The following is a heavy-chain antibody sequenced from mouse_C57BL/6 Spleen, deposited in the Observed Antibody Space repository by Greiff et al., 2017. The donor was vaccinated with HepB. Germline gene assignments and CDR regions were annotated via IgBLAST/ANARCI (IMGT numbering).Heavy chain of an antibody. J-gene: IGHJ3*01. CDR2: IYPGDGDT. V-gene: IGHV1-80*01. D-gene: IGHD2-4*01. CDR3: AGLRPFAY. Sequence: LVESGAELVKPGASVKISCKASGYAFSSYWMNWVKQRPGKGLEWIGQIYPGDGDTNYNGKFKGKATLTADKSSSTAYMQLSSLTSEDSAVYFCAGLRPFAYWGQGTLVTVSA. CDR1: GYAFSSYW.